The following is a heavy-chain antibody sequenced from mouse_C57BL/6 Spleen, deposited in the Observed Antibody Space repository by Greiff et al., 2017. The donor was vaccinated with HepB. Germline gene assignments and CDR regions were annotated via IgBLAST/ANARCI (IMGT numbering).Heavy chain of an antibody. CDR3: ARHDYGSYWYFDV. J-gene: IGHJ1*03. CDR1: GYTFTSYW. D-gene: IGHD1-1*01. CDR2: IHPNSGST. V-gene: IGHV1-64*01. Sequence: QVQLQQPGAELVKPGASVKLSCKASGYTFTSYWMHWVKQRPGQGLEWIGMIHPNSGSTNYNEKFKSKATLTVDKSSSTAYMQLSSLTSEDSAVYYCARHDYGSYWYFDVWGTGTTVTVSS.